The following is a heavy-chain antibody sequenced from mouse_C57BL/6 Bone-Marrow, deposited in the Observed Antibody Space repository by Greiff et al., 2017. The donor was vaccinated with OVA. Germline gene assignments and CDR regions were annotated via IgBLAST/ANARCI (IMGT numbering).Heavy chain of an antibody. V-gene: IGHV14-2*01. D-gene: IGHD1-1*01. J-gene: IGHJ1*03. Sequence: VQLQQSGAELVKPGASVKLSCTASGFNIKDYYMHWVKQRTEQGLEWIGRIDPEDGVTKYAPKFQGKATITADTSSNTAYLQLSSLTSEDTAVYYCARLYCDGSSLYWYFDVWGTGTTVTVSS. CDR1: GFNIKDYY. CDR3: ARLYCDGSSLYWYFDV. CDR2: IDPEDGVT.